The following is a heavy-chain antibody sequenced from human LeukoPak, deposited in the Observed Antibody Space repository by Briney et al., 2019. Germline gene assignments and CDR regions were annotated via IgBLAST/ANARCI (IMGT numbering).Heavy chain of an antibody. CDR1: TDSFSSHY. Sequence: SETLSLTCAVSTDSFSSHYWSWIRQPPGKGLEWIGYISYIGSTNYNPSLKSRVTISIDTSKNQFSLKLRSVTAANTAVYYCARDLITVTKGFDIWGQGTMVSVSS. CDR2: ISYIGST. D-gene: IGHD4-17*01. V-gene: IGHV4-59*11. J-gene: IGHJ3*02. CDR3: ARDLITVTKGFDI.